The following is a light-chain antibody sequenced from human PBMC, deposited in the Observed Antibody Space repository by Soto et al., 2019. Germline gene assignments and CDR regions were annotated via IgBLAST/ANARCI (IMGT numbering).Light chain of an antibody. J-gene: IGKJ1*01. CDR3: QQYYGAWT. Sequence: DFQMTQSPSTLSASVGDRVTITCRASQTINNWLAWYQQQSGKAPKLLIYKASSLESGVPSRFSGSGSRTEFTLTISSLQPDDSATYYCQQYYGAWTFGQGTKVEVK. CDR2: KAS. CDR1: QTINNW. V-gene: IGKV1-5*03.